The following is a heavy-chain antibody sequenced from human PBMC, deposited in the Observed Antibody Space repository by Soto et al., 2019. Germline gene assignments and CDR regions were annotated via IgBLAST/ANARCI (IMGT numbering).Heavy chain of an antibody. D-gene: IGHD6-6*01. CDR3: ARSIAAHKFDY. V-gene: IGHV1-3*01. Sequence: ASVKVSCKASGYTFTSYAMHWVRQAPGQRLEWMGWINAGNGNTKYSQKFQGRVTITGDTSASTACMELSSLRSEDTAVYYCARSIAAHKFDYWGQGTLVTVSS. CDR1: GYTFTSYA. J-gene: IGHJ4*02. CDR2: INAGNGNT.